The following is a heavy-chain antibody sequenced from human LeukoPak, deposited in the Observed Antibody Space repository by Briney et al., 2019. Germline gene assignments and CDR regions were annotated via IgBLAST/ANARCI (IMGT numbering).Heavy chain of an antibody. Sequence: ASVKVSCKASGYTFTGYHMHWVRQAPGQGLEWMGWINPNSGGTNYAQKFQGRVTMTRDTSISTAYMELSRLRSDDTAVYYCARDRSGYDILTGPLGVDYWGQGTLVTVSS. CDR1: GYTFTGYH. V-gene: IGHV1-2*02. J-gene: IGHJ4*02. CDR2: INPNSGGT. CDR3: ARDRSGYDILTGPLGVDY. D-gene: IGHD3-9*01.